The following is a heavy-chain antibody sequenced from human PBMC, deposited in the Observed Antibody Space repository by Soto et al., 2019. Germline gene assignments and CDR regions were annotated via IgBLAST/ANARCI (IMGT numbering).Heavy chain of an antibody. J-gene: IGHJ4*02. CDR3: ARDPIAVAGTGLDY. CDR1: GYTFTSYG. V-gene: IGHV1-18*01. D-gene: IGHD6-19*01. Sequence: ASVKVSCKGSGYTFTSYGISWVRQAPGQGLEWMGWISAYNGNTNYAQKLQGRVTMTTDTSTSTAYMELRSLRSDDTAVYYCARDPIAVAGTGLDYWGQGTLVTVSS. CDR2: ISAYNGNT.